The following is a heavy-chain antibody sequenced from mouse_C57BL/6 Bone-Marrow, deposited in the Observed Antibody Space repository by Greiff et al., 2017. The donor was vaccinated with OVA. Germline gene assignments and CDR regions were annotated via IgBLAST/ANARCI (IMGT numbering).Heavy chain of an antibody. J-gene: IGHJ4*01. CDR2: IWWDDDK. CDR1: GFSLSTFGMG. Sequence: QVTLKVSGPGILQPSQTLSLTCSFSGFSLSTFGMGVGWIRQPSGKGLEWLAHIWWDDDKYYNPALKSRLTISKDTSKNQVFLKIANVDTADTATYYCARIVTTVVAYYYAMDYWGQGTSVTVSS. V-gene: IGHV8-8*01. CDR3: ARIVTTVVAYYYAMDY. D-gene: IGHD1-1*01.